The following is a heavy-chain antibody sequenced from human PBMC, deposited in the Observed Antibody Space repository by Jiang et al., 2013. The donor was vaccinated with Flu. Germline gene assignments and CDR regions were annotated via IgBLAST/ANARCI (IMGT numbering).Heavy chain of an antibody. CDR2: IRFDGTDK. CDR3: ATLRGSSYDTYLADY. D-gene: IGHD3-16*01. Sequence: LVESGGGVVQPGGSLRLSCTASGFSFSYYGMHWVRQAPGKGLEWVASIRFDGTDKYYAEAVKGRFTISRDNSKNTLYLQMNSLGPDDTSVYYCATLRGSSYDTYLADYWGQGTLVTVSS. V-gene: IGHV3-30*02. CDR1: GFSFSYYG. J-gene: IGHJ4*02.